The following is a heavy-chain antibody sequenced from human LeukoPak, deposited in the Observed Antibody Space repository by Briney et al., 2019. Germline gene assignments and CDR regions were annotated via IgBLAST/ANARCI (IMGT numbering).Heavy chain of an antibody. Sequence: SETLSLTCAVSGYSISSGYYWGWIRQPPGKGLEWIGSIYHSGSTYYNPSLKSRVTISVDTSKNQFSLQRTSVTAADTAVYYCARARRFAAAGTTAFDIWGQGTMVTVSS. V-gene: IGHV4-38-2*01. CDR1: GYSISSGYY. CDR3: ARARRFAAAGTTAFDI. J-gene: IGHJ3*02. CDR2: IYHSGST. D-gene: IGHD6-13*01.